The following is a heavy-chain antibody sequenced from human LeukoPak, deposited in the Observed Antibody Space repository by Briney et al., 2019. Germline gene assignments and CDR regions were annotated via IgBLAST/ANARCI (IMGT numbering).Heavy chain of an antibody. D-gene: IGHD3-10*01. J-gene: IGHJ4*02. V-gene: IGHV3-73*01. CDR3: TSTIWFGELLSPDY. CDR1: GFTFSGSA. Sequence: PGGSLKLSCAASGFTFSGSAMHWVRQASGKGLEWVGRIRSKANSYATAYAASVKGRFTISRDDSKNTAYLQMNSLKTEDTAVYYCTSTIWFGELLSPDYWGQGTLVTVSS. CDR2: IRSKANSYAT.